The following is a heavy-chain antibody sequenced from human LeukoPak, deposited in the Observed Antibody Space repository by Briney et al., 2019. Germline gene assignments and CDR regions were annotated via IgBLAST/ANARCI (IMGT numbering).Heavy chain of an antibody. CDR2: VSVSGSST. CDR1: GFIFDEYA. D-gene: IGHD6-13*01. J-gene: IGHJ4*02. Sequence: GGSLRLSCAASGFIFDEYAMHWVRQAPGKGLEWVSTVSVSGSSTYYADSVKGRFTISRDNSKNSVSLQMNSLRAEDTAVYYCTKGVSSSWRTSFDFWGQGTLVTVS. CDR3: TKGVSSSWRTSFDF. V-gene: IGHV3-23*01.